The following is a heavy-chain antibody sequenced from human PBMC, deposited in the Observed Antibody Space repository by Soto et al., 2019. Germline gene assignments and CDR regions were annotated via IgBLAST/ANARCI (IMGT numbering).Heavy chain of an antibody. D-gene: IGHD3-10*01. CDR2: IYYGGST. Sequence: QLQLQESGPGLVKPSETLSLNCTVSGGSISSSSYYWGWIRQPPGKGLEWIGSIYYGGSTYYNPSLKSRVTMSVDTSKNQFSLRLTSVTAAYTAVYYCARLNLFGELWGDYWGQGTLVAVSS. CDR3: ARLNLFGELWGDY. J-gene: IGHJ4*02. CDR1: GGSISSSSYY. V-gene: IGHV4-39*01.